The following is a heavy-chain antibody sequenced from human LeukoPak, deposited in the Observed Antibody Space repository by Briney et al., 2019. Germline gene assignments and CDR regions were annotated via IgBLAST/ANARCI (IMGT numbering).Heavy chain of an antibody. CDR2: IYYSGST. D-gene: IGHD3-22*01. CDR1: GGSVSSGSYY. Sequence: SETLSLTCTVSGGSVSSGSYYWSWIRQPPGKGLEWIGYIYYSGSTNYNPSLKSRVTISVDTSKNQFSLKLSSVTAADTAVYYCARESYYYDSSGLLPGRRFGPWGQGTLVTVSS. J-gene: IGHJ5*02. CDR3: ARESYYYDSSGLLPGRRFGP. V-gene: IGHV4-61*01.